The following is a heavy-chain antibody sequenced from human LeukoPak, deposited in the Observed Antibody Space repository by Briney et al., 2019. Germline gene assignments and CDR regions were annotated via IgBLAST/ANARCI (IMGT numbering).Heavy chain of an antibody. D-gene: IGHD3-10*01. J-gene: IGHJ4*02. CDR3: AKDDYGSGSFKDY. CDR1: GFTFSSYG. Sequence: GGSLRLSCGASGFTFSSYGMHWVRQAPGKGLEWVTFIRYDGSNKYYADSVKGRFTISRGNSKNTLYLQMHSLRAEDTAVYYCAKDDYGSGSFKDYWGQGTLVTVSS. V-gene: IGHV3-30*02. CDR2: IRYDGSNK.